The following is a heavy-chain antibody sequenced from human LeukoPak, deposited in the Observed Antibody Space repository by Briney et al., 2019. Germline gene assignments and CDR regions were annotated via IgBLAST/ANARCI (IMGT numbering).Heavy chain of an antibody. Sequence: SETLSLTCTVSGGSISSSSYYWGWIRQPPGKGLEWIGSIYYSGSTYYNPSLKSRVTISVDTSKNQFSLKLSSVTAADTAVYYCASSDPGDDYFDYWGQGILVTVSS. CDR2: IYYSGST. J-gene: IGHJ4*02. V-gene: IGHV4-39*01. CDR1: GGSISSSSYY. CDR3: ASSDPGDDYFDY. D-gene: IGHD3-10*01.